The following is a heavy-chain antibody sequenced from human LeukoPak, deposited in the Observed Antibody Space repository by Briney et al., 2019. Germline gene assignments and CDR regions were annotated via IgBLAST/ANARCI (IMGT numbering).Heavy chain of an antibody. Sequence: PGGSLRLSCAASGFTVSSNYMSWVRQAPGKGLEWVSSISGVGSTSYADSVKGRFTISRDNSRSTLYLQMDSLRSEDTAVYYCARSGYYYDSSGSSSWGQGTLVTVSS. CDR3: ARSGYYYDSSGSSS. CDR2: ISGVGST. J-gene: IGHJ5*02. V-gene: IGHV3-66*01. CDR1: GFTVSSNY. D-gene: IGHD3-22*01.